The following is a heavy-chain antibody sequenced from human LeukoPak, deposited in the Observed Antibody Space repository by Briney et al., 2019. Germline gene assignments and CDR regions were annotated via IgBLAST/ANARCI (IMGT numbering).Heavy chain of an antibody. CDR1: GFTFSDYY. Sequence: GGSLRLSCAASGFTFSDYYMSWVRQAPGKGLEWVSVIYSGGSTYYADSVKGRFTISRDNSKNTLYLQMNSLRAEDTAVYYCARDVSSGWYYFDYWGQGTLVTVSS. J-gene: IGHJ4*02. D-gene: IGHD6-19*01. V-gene: IGHV3-66*01. CDR3: ARDVSSGWYYFDY. CDR2: IYSGGST.